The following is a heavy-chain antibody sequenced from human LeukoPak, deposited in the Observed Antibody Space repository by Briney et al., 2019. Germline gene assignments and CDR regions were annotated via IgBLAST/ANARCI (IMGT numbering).Heavy chain of an antibody. J-gene: IGHJ4*02. Sequence: ASVKVSCKASGYTFTSYDINWVRQATGQGLEWMGWMNPNSGNTGYAQKFQGRVTITRNTSISTAYMELSSLRSEDTAVYYCASGGDIYSSSWYGYWGQGTLVTVSS. CDR3: ASGGDIYSSSWYGY. V-gene: IGHV1-8*03. CDR2: MNPNSGNT. CDR1: GYTFTSYD. D-gene: IGHD6-13*01.